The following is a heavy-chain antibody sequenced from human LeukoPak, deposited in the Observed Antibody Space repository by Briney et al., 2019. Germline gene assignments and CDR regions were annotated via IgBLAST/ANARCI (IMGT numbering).Heavy chain of an antibody. CDR1: GFTFSSYG. D-gene: IGHD3-3*01. Sequence: GGSLRLSCAASGFTFSSYGMHWVRQAPGKGLEWVAVISYNGSNKYYADSVKGRFTISRDNSKHTLYLQMNSLRAEDTAVYYCAKDLGVAGPARLLGYGMDVWGQGTTATVSS. J-gene: IGHJ6*02. CDR3: AKDLGVAGPARLLGYGMDV. V-gene: IGHV3-30*18. CDR2: ISYNGSNK.